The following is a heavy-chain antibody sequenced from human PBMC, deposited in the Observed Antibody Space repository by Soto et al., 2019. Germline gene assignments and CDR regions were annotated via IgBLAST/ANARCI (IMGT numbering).Heavy chain of an antibody. D-gene: IGHD3-22*01. CDR1: GGSFSGYY. CDR3: ARKMPTMIVVVIQNWFDP. J-gene: IGHJ5*02. CDR2: INHSGST. Sequence: PSETLSLTCAVYGGSFSGYYWSWIRQPPGKGLEWIGEINHSGSTNYNPSLKSRVTISVDTSKNQFSLKLSSVTAAGTAVYYCARKMPTMIVVVIQNWFDPWGQGTLVTVSS. V-gene: IGHV4-34*01.